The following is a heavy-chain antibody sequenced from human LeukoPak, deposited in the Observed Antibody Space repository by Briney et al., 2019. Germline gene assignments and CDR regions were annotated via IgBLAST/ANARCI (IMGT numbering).Heavy chain of an antibody. CDR3: ARDNLRATQSGRNTGH. CDR2: ISGSGGCT. Sequence: PRGSLRLSCAASGFIFSSYAISWVRQAPGKRLEVVSTISGSGGCTYFADVVKSRCTIFSDNSKNTVFLEVDSLGAEEPGHDFLARDNLRATQSGRNTGHWGQGTMVIVSS. D-gene: IGHD1-26*01. V-gene: IGHV3-23*01. J-gene: IGHJ4*02. CDR1: GFIFSSYA.